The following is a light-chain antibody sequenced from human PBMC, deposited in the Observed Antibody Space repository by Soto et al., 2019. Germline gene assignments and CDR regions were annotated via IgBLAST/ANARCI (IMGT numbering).Light chain of an antibody. CDR1: QSVSSN. CDR3: QQYDDWPFT. Sequence: EIVMTQSPATLSVSPGERATLSCRASQSVSSNLAWYQQKPGQAPRLLISSASIRATGIPARFSGSGSGTEFTLTFSSLQSEDFAIYYCQQYDDWPFTFGQGTKLEIK. V-gene: IGKV3D-15*01. J-gene: IGKJ2*01. CDR2: SAS.